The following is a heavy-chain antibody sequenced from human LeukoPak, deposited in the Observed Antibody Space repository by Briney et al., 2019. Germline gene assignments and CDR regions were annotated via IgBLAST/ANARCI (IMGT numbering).Heavy chain of an antibody. V-gene: IGHV1-8*01. J-gene: IGHJ4*02. D-gene: IGHD1-7*01. Sequence: GASVKVSCKASGYTFTSYDINWVRQATGQGLEWMGWMNPNSGNTGYAQQFQGRVTMTRNTSISTAYMELSSLRSEDTAVYYCATGGLNWNYTFDYWGQGTLVTVSS. CDR1: GYTFTSYD. CDR3: ATGGLNWNYTFDY. CDR2: MNPNSGNT.